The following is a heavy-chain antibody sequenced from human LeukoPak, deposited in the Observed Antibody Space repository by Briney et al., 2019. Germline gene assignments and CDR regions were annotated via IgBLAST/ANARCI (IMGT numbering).Heavy chain of an antibody. CDR3: ARDGGNSVYFVL. D-gene: IGHD4-23*01. J-gene: IGHJ2*01. Sequence: SETLSLTCTVSGGSISGYYWNWIRQPPGKGLEWIGYISYRGSTNYNPSLKSRVTISVDTSKNQLSLNLNSVTAADTAVSYCARDGGNSVYFVLWGRGTPATVSS. V-gene: IGHV4-59*01. CDR2: ISYRGST. CDR1: GGSISGYY.